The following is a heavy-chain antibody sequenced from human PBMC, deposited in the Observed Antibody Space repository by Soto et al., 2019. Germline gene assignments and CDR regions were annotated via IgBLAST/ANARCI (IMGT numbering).Heavy chain of an antibody. CDR2: ISYDGSNK. D-gene: IGHD5-12*01. CDR3: AKEVAPGVRFYYYGMDV. Sequence: GGSLRLSCAASGFTFSSYGMHWVRQAPGKGLEWVAVISYDGSNKYYADSVKGRFTISRDNSKNTLYLQMNSLRAEDTAVYYCAKEVAPGVRFYYYGMDVWGQGTTVTVSS. J-gene: IGHJ6*02. CDR1: GFTFSSYG. V-gene: IGHV3-30*18.